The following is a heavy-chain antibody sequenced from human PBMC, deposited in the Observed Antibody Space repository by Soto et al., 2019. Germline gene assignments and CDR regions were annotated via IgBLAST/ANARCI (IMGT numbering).Heavy chain of an antibody. CDR2: INHSGST. Sequence: QVQLQQWGAGLLKPSETLSLTCAVYGGSFSGYYWSWIRQPPGKGREWIGEINHSGSTNYNPSIKSRVTISVDTSKTQFSLKLSSVTAADTAVYYCARRAVAGGLNWFDPWGQGTLVTVSS. J-gene: IGHJ5*02. CDR1: GGSFSGYY. CDR3: ARRAVAGGLNWFDP. D-gene: IGHD6-19*01. V-gene: IGHV4-34*01.